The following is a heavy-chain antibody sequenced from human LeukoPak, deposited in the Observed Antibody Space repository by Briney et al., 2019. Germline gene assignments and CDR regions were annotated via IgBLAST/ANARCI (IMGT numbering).Heavy chain of an antibody. CDR2: ICVSGGST. CDR1: GFTFSSYS. D-gene: IGHD3-3*01. Sequence: GGSLRLSCAASGFTFSSYSMNWVRQAPGKGLEWVSGICVSGGSTYYADSVKGRFTLSSDSSTNTLYMQMNRLRAEDTAVYYCAKAGDLWGPRDLIYFDYWGQGTLVSVFS. V-gene: IGHV3-23*01. CDR3: AKAGDLWGPRDLIYFDY. J-gene: IGHJ4*02.